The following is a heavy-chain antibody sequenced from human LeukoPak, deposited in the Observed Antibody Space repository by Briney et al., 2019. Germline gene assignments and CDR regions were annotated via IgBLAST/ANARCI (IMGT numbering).Heavy chain of an antibody. Sequence: GGSLRLSCAASGFTFSSYSMNWVRQAPGKGLEWVSSISSSSSYIYYADSVKGRFTISRDNAKNSLYLQMNSLRAEDTAVYYCARGTLVGYDSNLFDPWGQGTLVTVSS. CDR3: ARGTLVGYDSNLFDP. J-gene: IGHJ5*02. CDR2: ISSSSSYI. D-gene: IGHD5-12*01. V-gene: IGHV3-21*01. CDR1: GFTFSSYS.